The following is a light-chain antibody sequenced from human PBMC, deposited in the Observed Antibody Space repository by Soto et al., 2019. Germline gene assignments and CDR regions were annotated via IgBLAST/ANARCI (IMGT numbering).Light chain of an antibody. CDR2: GAS. CDR3: QQYGSSPET. Sequence: IVLTQSPGTLSLSPGERATLSCSVYQSVSSSYLAWYQQKPGQAPRLLIYGASTRATGIPARFSGSGSGTEFTLTISSLQSEDFAVYYCQQYGSSPETFGQGTKVDIK. CDR1: QSVSSSY. V-gene: IGKV3-20*01. J-gene: IGKJ1*01.